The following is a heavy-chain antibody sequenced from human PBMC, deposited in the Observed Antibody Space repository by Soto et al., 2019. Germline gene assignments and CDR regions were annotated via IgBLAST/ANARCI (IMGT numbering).Heavy chain of an antibody. J-gene: IGHJ4*02. CDR3: ARMGQGKNYDSSPGFDY. CDR2: IYWDDDK. CDR1: GFSLSTSGVG. D-gene: IGHD3-22*01. Sequence: SGPTLVNPTQTLTLTCTFSGFSLSTSGVGVGWIRQPPGKALEWLALIYWDDDKRYSPSLKSRLTITKDTSKNQVVLTMTNMDPVDSATYYCARMGQGKNYDSSPGFDYWGQGTLVTVSS. V-gene: IGHV2-5*02.